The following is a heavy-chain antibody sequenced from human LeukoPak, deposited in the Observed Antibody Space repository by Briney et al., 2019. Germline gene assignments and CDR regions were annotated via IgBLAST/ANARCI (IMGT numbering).Heavy chain of an antibody. V-gene: IGHV3-30-3*01. Sequence: GGSLRLSCAASGFTFSSYAMHWVRQAPGKGLEWVAVISYDGSNKYYADSVKGRFTISRDNSKNTLYLQMNSLRPEDTAVYYCANQRRDSSSSPFRHHFDYWGQGTLVTVSS. D-gene: IGHD6-6*01. J-gene: IGHJ4*02. CDR1: GFTFSSYA. CDR3: ANQRRDSSSSPFRHHFDY. CDR2: ISYDGSNK.